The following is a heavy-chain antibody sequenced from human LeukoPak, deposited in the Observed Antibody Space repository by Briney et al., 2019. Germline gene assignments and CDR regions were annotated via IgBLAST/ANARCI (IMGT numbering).Heavy chain of an antibody. V-gene: IGHV1-18*04. CDR2: IGTYNGLT. J-gene: IGHJ4*02. CDR1: GYTCTGYY. Sequence: ASVKVSCKASGYTCTGYYMHWVRQAPGQGPEWMGWIGTYNGLTNYAKKFQGRVTMTTDISTTTAYLELKSLKSDDTAVYFCARDGFGDNGGVPFDHWGQGTLVTVSS. D-gene: IGHD4-17*01. CDR3: ARDGFGDNGGVPFDH.